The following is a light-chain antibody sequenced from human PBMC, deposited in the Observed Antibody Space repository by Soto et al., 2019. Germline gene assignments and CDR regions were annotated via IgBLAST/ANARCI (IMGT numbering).Light chain of an antibody. V-gene: IGKV1-27*01. Sequence: DIQMTQSPSSLSASVGDRVTITCRASQGISNYLAWDQQKPGKVPKLLIYAASTLQSGVPSRFSGSGSGTDFTLTISSLQPEDVATYYCQKYNSAPSFTFGPGTKVDIK. CDR3: QKYNSAPSFT. CDR2: AAS. CDR1: QGISNY. J-gene: IGKJ3*01.